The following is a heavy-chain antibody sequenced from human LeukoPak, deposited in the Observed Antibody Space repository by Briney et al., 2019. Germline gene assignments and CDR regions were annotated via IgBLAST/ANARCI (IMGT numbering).Heavy chain of an antibody. J-gene: IGHJ4*02. V-gene: IGHV4-59*08. CDR3: ARRNTADASIDF. Sequence: SETLSLTCSVSGGSIIGHWWSWIRQPPGKGLEWVGDVFYSGSNNYNPSLKSRLTISLNTSKNQFSLNLRSVTATDTTMYYCARRNTADASIDFWGQGTLVTASS. D-gene: IGHD4-17*01. CDR1: GGSIIGHW. CDR2: VFYSGSN.